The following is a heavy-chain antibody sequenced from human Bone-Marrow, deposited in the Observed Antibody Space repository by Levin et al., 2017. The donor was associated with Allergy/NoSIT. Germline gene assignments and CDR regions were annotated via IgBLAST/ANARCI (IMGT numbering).Heavy chain of an antibody. Sequence: GASVKVSCKASGYRFVSHGISWVRRAPGQGLEWVGWISPYNGNTDYAQSLQGRVTMTTDTPTSTAYLEVASLTSDDTAVYYGARASGSGSPQYYYYMDVWGKGTTVTVSS. CDR3: ARASGSGSPQYYYYMDV. CDR1: GYRFVSHG. CDR2: ISPYNGNT. D-gene: IGHD3-10*01. J-gene: IGHJ6*03. V-gene: IGHV1-18*01.